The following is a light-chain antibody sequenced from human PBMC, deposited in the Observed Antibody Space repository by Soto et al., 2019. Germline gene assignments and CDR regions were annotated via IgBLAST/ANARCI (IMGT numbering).Light chain of an antibody. J-gene: IGLJ2*01. V-gene: IGLV2-14*01. CDR3: SSYTSTGTRV. CDR1: SSDVGGYNY. Sequence: QSALTQPASVSRSPGQSITISCTGTSSDVGGYNYVSWYQHHPGKAPKLMIYDVSSRPSGVSNRFSGSKSGNTASLIISGLQAEDEADYYCSSYTSTGTRVFGGGTKLTVL. CDR2: DVS.